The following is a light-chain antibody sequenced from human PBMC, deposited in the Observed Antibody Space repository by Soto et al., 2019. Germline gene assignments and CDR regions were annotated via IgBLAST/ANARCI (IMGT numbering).Light chain of an antibody. V-gene: IGKV3-15*01. Sequence: ELVMTQSPATLSVSPGERATLSCRASQSVGSDLAWYQQKPGQAPRLLIYGASTRATGIPATFSGSGSGTEFTLTISSLQSEDLAVYYCQQYNNWHSFGQGTKLEIK. J-gene: IGKJ2*03. CDR3: QQYNNWHS. CDR2: GAS. CDR1: QSVGSD.